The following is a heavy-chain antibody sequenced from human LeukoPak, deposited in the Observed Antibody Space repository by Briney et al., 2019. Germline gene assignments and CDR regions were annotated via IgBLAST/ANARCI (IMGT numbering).Heavy chain of an antibody. CDR1: GLTFDDSA. CDR2: ISGDGGSR. Sequence: GGPLRLSCVASGLTFDDSAMHWVRQAPGKGREWVSLISGDGGSRFYADSVKGRFTISRDNSKNSLYLQMNSLRTEDAAMYYCARESGKFDYWGQGTLVAVSS. CDR3: ARESGKFDY. J-gene: IGHJ4*02. V-gene: IGHV3-43*02.